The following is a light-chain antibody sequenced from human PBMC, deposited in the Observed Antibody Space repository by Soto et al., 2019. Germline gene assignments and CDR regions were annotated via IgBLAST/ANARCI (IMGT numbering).Light chain of an antibody. J-gene: IGKJ1*01. V-gene: IGKV1-27*01. CDR1: QDIRNY. CDR2: DAS. Sequence: DIQMTQSQSSLSASVGDRVTITCRSSQDIRNYLAWFQQTPGTVPKLLIYDASTLRSGVPSRCSGRGSGTEFTLTISSLQPEDVATYYCQKYRGLTPWTFGQGTKGEI. CDR3: QKYRGLTPWT.